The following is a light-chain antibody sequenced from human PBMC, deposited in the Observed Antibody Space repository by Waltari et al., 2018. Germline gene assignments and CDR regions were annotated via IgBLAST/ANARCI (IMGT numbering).Light chain of an antibody. CDR2: GAS. CDR3: QHLHSYPIT. CDR1: QDINGA. Sequence: DIQLTQSPSFLSASVGDRITISCRASQDINGALAWYQQKPGTAPKLLIYGASTLQSGVPSRFSGSGSGTEFTLTINCLQPEDFATYFCQHLHSYPITFGQGTRLEI. J-gene: IGKJ5*01. V-gene: IGKV1-9*01.